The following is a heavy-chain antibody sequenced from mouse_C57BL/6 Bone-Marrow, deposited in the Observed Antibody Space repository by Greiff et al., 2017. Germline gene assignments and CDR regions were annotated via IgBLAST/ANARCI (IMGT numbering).Heavy chain of an antibody. Sequence: QVHVKQSGAELVRPGTSVKMSCKASGYTFTNYWIGWAKQRPGHGLEWIGDIYPGGGYTNYNEKFKGKATLTADKSSSTAYMQFSSLTSEDSAIYYCARFTYYYGSSYDAMDYWGQGTSVTVSS. CDR2: IYPGGGYT. D-gene: IGHD1-1*01. V-gene: IGHV1-63*01. J-gene: IGHJ4*01. CDR1: GYTFTNYW. CDR3: ARFTYYYGSSYDAMDY.